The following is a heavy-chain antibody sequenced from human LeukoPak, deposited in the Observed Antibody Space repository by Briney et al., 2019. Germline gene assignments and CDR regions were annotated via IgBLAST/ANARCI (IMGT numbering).Heavy chain of an antibody. J-gene: IGHJ4*02. V-gene: IGHV3-30-3*01. CDR1: GFTFSSYA. CDR3: ARGGHYYYGSSGYLFDY. D-gene: IGHD3-22*01. Sequence: GGSLRLSCAASGFTFSSYAMHWVRQAPGKGLEWVAVISYDGSNKYYADSVKGRSTISRDNSKNTLYLQMNSLRAEDTAVYYCARGGHYYYGSSGYLFDYWGQGTLVIVSS. CDR2: ISYDGSNK.